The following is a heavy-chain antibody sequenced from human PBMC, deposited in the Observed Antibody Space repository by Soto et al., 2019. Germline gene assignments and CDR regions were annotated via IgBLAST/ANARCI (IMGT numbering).Heavy chain of an antibody. V-gene: IGHV4-59*01. CDR2: IYYSGST. Sequence: SETLSLTCTVSVGSISRYHWIWIRQSPGKGLEWIGYIYYSGSTYYNPSLKSRVAISVDTSKNQFSLKLSSVTAADTAVYYCASFHADYEYFFDSWGQGTLVTVSS. CDR1: VGSISRYH. J-gene: IGHJ4*02. D-gene: IGHD3-16*01. CDR3: ASFHADYEYFFDS.